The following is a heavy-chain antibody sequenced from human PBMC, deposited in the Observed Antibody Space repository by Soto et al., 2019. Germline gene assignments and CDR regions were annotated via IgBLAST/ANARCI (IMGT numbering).Heavy chain of an antibody. CDR3: ARHEANGDYFAY. V-gene: IGHV4-59*08. Sequence: SETLSLTCTVSGGSISSYYWSWIRQPPGKGLEWIGYIYYSGSTNYNPSLKSRVTISVDTSKNQFSLKLSSVTAADTTVYYCARHEANGDYFAYWGQGTLVTVSS. J-gene: IGHJ4*02. CDR2: IYYSGST. D-gene: IGHD4-17*01. CDR1: GGSISSYY.